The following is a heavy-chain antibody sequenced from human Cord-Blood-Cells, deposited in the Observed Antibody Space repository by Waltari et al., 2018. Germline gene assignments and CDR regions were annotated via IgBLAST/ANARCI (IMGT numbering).Heavy chain of an antibody. V-gene: IGHV1-69*01. Sequence: QVQLVQSGAEVKKPGPSVKVSCKASGGTFRSYAISWVRRAPGQGLEWMGGSIPILGPANYAEKFQGRVTMTADESTSTAYMELSSLRSEDTAVYYCARGGGIVVVVAAHPGAFDIWGQGTMVTVSS. J-gene: IGHJ3*02. D-gene: IGHD2-15*01. CDR1: GGTFRSYA. CDR2: SIPILGPA. CDR3: ARGGGIVVVVAAHPGAFDI.